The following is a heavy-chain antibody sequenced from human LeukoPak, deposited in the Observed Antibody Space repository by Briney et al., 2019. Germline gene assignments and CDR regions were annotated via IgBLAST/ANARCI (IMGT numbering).Heavy chain of an antibody. CDR2: ISGYSDDT. J-gene: IGHJ6*02. Sequence: ASVKVSCKASGYTFTSYGITRVRQTPGQGLEWMGWISGYSDDTNYAQKFQGRVTMTTGTSTAYMELRSLTSDDTAVYYCARDHPLELERRAAFAGDYYYGMDVWGQGTTVTVS. CDR1: GYTFTSYG. CDR3: ARDHPLELERRAAFAGDYYYGMDV. V-gene: IGHV1-18*01. D-gene: IGHD1-1*01.